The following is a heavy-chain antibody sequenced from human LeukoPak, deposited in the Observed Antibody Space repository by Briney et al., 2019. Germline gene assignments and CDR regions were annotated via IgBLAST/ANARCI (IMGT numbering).Heavy chain of an antibody. Sequence: SETLSLTCTVSGGSISSSSYYWGWIRQPPGKGLEWIGSIYYSGSTYYNPSLKSRVTISVDTSKNQFSLKLSSVTAADTAVYYCARHYRSIAAAGTWVDYWGQGTLVTVSS. V-gene: IGHV4-39*01. CDR3: ARHYRSIAAAGTWVDY. D-gene: IGHD6-13*01. CDR2: IYYSGST. J-gene: IGHJ4*02. CDR1: GGSISSSSYY.